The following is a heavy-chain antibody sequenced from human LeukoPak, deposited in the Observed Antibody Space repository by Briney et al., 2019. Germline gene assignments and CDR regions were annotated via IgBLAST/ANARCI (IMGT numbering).Heavy chain of an antibody. J-gene: IGHJ4*02. CDR3: ARDCLSYYRDY. CDR2: ISSSSSYI. CDR1: GFTFSSYS. D-gene: IGHD3-10*01. Sequence: PGGSLRLSCAASGFTFSSYSMNWVRQAPGKGLEWVSSISSSSSYIYYADSVKGRFTISRDNAKNSLYLQMNSLGAEDTAVYYCARDCLSYYRDYWGQGTLVTVSS. V-gene: IGHV3-21*01.